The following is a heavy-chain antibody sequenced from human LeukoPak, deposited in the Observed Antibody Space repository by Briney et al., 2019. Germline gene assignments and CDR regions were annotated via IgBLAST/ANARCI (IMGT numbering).Heavy chain of an antibody. V-gene: IGHV3-21*01. CDR3: ARGAITMVRAWEFDY. J-gene: IGHJ4*02. CDR2: ISSSSNYI. Sequence: GGSLRLSCAASGFTFSSYSMNWVRQAPGKGLEWVSSISSSSNYIYYADSLKGRFTISRDNAKNSLYLQMNSLRAEDTAVYYCARGAITMVRAWEFDYWGQGTRVTVSS. D-gene: IGHD3-10*01. CDR1: GFTFSSYS.